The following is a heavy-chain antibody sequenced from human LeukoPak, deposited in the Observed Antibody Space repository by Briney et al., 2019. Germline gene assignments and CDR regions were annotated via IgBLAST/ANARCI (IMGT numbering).Heavy chain of an antibody. CDR1: GGSISSYY. Sequence: SETLSLTCTVSGGSISSYYWSWIRQPPRKGLEWIGYIYYSGSTNYNPSLKSRVTISVDTSKNQFSLKLSSVTAADTAVYYCARDRATYYYDSSGYYYVSSDAFDIWGQGTMVTVSS. CDR2: IYYSGST. CDR3: ARDRATYYYDSSGYYYVSSDAFDI. D-gene: IGHD3-22*01. J-gene: IGHJ3*02. V-gene: IGHV4-59*01.